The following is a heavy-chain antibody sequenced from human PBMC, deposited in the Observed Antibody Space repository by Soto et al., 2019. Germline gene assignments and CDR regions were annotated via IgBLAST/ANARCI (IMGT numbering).Heavy chain of an antibody. CDR1: GESFRGYY. J-gene: IGHJ4*02. CDR2: INRSGST. D-gene: IGHD3-9*01. CDR3: ARGPPRTLTGYYYFDY. V-gene: IGHV4-34*01. Sequence: QVQLQQWGAGLLEPSETLSLTCAVYGESFRGYYWSWIHQTPGKGLEWIGEINRSGSTNHSPSLKSRVTISIDTSKNQFSLRLSSVTAADTAVYYCARGPPRTLTGYYYFDYWGQGSLVTVSS.